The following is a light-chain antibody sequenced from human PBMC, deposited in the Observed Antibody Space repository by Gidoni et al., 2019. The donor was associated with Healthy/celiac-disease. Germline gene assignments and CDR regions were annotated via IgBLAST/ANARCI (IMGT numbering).Light chain of an antibody. CDR1: QSVSSSY. Sequence: EIVLTQPPGTLSLSPGERATLSCRASQSVSSSYLAWYQQKPGQAPRLLIYGASSRATGIPDRFSGSGSGTEFTLTISRLEPEDYAVYYCQQYGSSLLTFGGGTKVEIK. CDR2: GAS. V-gene: IGKV3-20*01. CDR3: QQYGSSLLT. J-gene: IGKJ4*01.